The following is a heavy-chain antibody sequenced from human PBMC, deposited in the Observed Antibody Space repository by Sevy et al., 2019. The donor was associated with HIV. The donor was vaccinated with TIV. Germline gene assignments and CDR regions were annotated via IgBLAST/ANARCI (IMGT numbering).Heavy chain of an antibody. CDR1: GFSFNTHA. CDR3: ARAGGHTRAWTPGKY. V-gene: IGHV3-30-3*01. CDR2: FSYDGSAK. D-gene: IGHD2-2*01. Sequence: GGSLRLSCAASGFSFNTHAMHWVRQAPGKGLDWVALFSYDGSAKYYADSVKGRFTVSRDDSKNTLYLQMNSLRPEDSAVYYCARAGGHTRAWTPGKYWGQGTQVTVSS. J-gene: IGHJ4*02.